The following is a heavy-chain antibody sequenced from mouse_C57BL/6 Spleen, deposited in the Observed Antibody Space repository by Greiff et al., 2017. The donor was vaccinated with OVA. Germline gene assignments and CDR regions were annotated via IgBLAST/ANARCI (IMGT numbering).Heavy chain of an antibody. CDR2: IDPSDSET. CDR1: GYTFTSYW. D-gene: IGHD1-1*01. CDR3: ARRGYYYGSSYSGMFAY. V-gene: IGHV1-52*01. Sequence: QVQLQQPVAELVRPGSSVKLSCKASGYTFTSYWMHWVKQRPIQGLEWIGNIDPSDSETHYNQKFKDKATLTVDKSSSTAYMQLSSLTSEDSAVYYCARRGYYYGSSYSGMFAYWGQGTLVTVSA. J-gene: IGHJ3*01.